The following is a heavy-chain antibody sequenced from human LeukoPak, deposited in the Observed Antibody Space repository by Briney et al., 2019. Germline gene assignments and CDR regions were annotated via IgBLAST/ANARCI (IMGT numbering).Heavy chain of an antibody. CDR2: IYHSGST. Sequence: SETLSLTCAGSGYSISSGYYWGWIRQPPGKGLEWIGSIYHSGSTYYNPSLKSRVTISVDTSKNQFSLKLSSVTAADTAVYYCARHARHAPFDYWGQGTLVTVSS. CDR3: ARHARHAPFDY. V-gene: IGHV4-38-2*01. CDR1: GYSISSGYY. D-gene: IGHD2-2*01. J-gene: IGHJ4*02.